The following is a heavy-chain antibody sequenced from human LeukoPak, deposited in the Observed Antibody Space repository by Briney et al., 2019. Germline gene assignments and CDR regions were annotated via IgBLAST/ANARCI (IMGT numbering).Heavy chain of an antibody. CDR2: ISSSSSTI. J-gene: IGHJ4*02. D-gene: IGHD3-10*01. CDR3: AKGIWFGDLMGGFDY. V-gene: IGHV3-48*01. CDR1: GFTFSSYS. Sequence: GGSLRLSCAASGFTFSSYSMNWVRQAPGKGLEWVSYISSSSSTIYYADSVKGRFTISRDNAKNSLYLQMNSLRAEDTAVYYCAKGIWFGDLMGGFDYWGQGTLVTVSS.